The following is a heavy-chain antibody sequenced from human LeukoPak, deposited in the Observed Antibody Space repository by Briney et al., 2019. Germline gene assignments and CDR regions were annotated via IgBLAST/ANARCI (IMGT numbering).Heavy chain of an antibody. J-gene: IGHJ5*02. CDR3: ARIPGIAVADPLRLQAAWFDP. Sequence: GESLKISCKGSGYSFTSYWIGWVRQMPGKGLEWMGIIYPGDSDTRYSPSFQGQVTISADKSISTAYLQWSSLKASDTAMYYCARIPGIAVADPLRLQAAWFDPWGQGTLVTVSS. D-gene: IGHD6-19*01. V-gene: IGHV5-51*01. CDR1: GYSFTSYW. CDR2: IYPGDSDT.